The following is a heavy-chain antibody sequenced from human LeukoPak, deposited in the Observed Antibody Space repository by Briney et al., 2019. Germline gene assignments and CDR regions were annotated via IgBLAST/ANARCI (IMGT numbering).Heavy chain of an antibody. J-gene: IGHJ4*02. CDR3: AKGNYYDSSGAIDY. CDR1: GFTFSSYA. D-gene: IGHD3-22*01. CDR2: ISGSGGST. V-gene: IGHV3-23*01. Sequence: SGGSLRLSCAASGFTFSSYAMSWVRQAPGKGLEWVSAISGSGGSTYYADSVKGRFTISRDNSKNTLYLQMNSLRAEDTAVYYCAKGNYYDSSGAIDYWGQGTLVTVSS.